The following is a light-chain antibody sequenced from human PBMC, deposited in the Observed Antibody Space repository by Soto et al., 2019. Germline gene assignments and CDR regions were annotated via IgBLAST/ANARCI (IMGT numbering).Light chain of an antibody. Sequence: DILMTQSPAALSVSPGEVATLSCRASQSVSSNLAWYQQKPGQAPRLLLYVASTRATGIPVRFSGSGFGTEFTLTISRLQSEDFAVYYCKQRSDWLNFGGGTTG. J-gene: IGKJ4*01. CDR3: KQRSDWLN. V-gene: IGKV3-15*01. CDR2: VAS. CDR1: QSVSSN.